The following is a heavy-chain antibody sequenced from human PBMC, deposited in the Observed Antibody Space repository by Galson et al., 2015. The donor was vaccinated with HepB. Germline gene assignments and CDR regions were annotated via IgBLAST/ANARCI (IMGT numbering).Heavy chain of an antibody. J-gene: IGHJ4*02. CDR2: INSGGST. CDR1: GFTVSTNY. D-gene: IGHD6-19*01. Sequence: SLRLSCAASGFTVSTNYMTWVRQAPGKGLEWVSVINSGGSTYHADSVKGRFIISRDNSKNTVYLQMNSLRAEDTAVYYCARGQVAVYFDYWGQGTLVTVSS. CDR3: ARGQVAVYFDY. V-gene: IGHV3-66*01.